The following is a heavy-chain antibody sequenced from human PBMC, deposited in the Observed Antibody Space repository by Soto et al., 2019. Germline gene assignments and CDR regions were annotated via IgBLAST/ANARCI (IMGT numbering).Heavy chain of an antibody. CDR3: ARVGCGGYDCYYYYFDY. Sequence: GGSLRLSCAASGFTFSSYAMNWVRQAPGKGLEWVSSISSSSSYIYYADSVKGRFTISRDNAKNSLYLQMNSLRAEDTAVYYCARVGCGGYDCYYYYFDYWGQGTLVTVS. V-gene: IGHV3-21*01. D-gene: IGHD5-12*01. J-gene: IGHJ4*02. CDR1: GFTFSSYA. CDR2: ISSSSSYI.